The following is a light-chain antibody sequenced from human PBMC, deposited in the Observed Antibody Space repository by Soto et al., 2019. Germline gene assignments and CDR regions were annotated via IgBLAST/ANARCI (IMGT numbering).Light chain of an antibody. CDR1: QNIYTW. V-gene: IGKV1-5*01. Sequence: DYQVTQSPSTLSASVGDRVTITCRASQNIYTWLAWYQQKPGKAPKLLIYDASSLESGVPSRFSGSGSGTDFTLTISSLQPEEVAAENVQQAKSFARACGGGTKVDIK. CDR2: DAS. CDR3: QQAKSFARA. J-gene: IGKJ4*01.